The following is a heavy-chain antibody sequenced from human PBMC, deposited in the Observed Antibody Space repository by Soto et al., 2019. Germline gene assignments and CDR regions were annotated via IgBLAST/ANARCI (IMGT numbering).Heavy chain of an antibody. CDR2: ISYSGST. J-gene: IGHJ4*02. D-gene: IGHD5-18*01. Sequence: QVQLQESGPGLVKPSQTLSLTCTVSGGSISSGGYSWSWIRQHAGKGLEWIGYISYSGSTYYNPSLRSRVTISVDTSIHQFSLKLTSVTDADTAVYYCARVPKGGNSYGYVDYWGQGTLVTVSS. CDR3: ARVPKGGNSYGYVDY. V-gene: IGHV4-31*03. CDR1: GGSISSGGYS.